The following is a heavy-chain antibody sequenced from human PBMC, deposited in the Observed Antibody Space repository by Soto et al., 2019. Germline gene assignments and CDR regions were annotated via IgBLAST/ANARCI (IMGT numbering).Heavy chain of an antibody. J-gene: IGHJ6*02. CDR3: ARDYYDRSGYTAYYYYGMDV. CDR1: GFTFSSFA. CDR2: ISYDGSKT. Sequence: PGGSLRLSCAASGFTFSSFAVHWVRQAPGKGLEWMATISYDGSKTYYADSVKGRVTVSRDNSKNTLYLQMKSLRTEDTAVYYCARDYYDRSGYTAYYYYGMDVWGQGTTVTVSS. D-gene: IGHD3-22*01. V-gene: IGHV3-30-3*01.